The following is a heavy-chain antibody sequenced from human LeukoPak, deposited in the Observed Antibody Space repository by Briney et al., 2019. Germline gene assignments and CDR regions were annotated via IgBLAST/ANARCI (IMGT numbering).Heavy chain of an antibody. CDR3: ARDHLWFGELSYGMDV. CDR2: IYSGGST. V-gene: IGHV3-66*01. Sequence: GGSLRLSCAASGFTVSSNYMSWVRQAPGKGLEWVSVIYSGGSTYYADSVKGRFTISRDNSKNTLYLQMNSLRAEDTAVYYGARDHLWFGELSYGMDVWGQGTTVTVSS. CDR1: GFTVSSNY. D-gene: IGHD3-10*01. J-gene: IGHJ6*02.